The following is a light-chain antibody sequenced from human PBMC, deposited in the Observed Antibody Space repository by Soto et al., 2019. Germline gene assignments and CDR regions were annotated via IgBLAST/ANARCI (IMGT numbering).Light chain of an antibody. CDR1: SSDVGGYNY. CDR3: SSYAGFNNYVV. V-gene: IGLV2-8*01. CDR2: GVT. J-gene: IGLJ2*01. Sequence: QSALTQPPSASGSPGQSVTISCTGTSSDVGGYNYVSWYQQYPGKAPKLMIDGVTKRPSGVPDRFSGSKYGNTASLTVSGRQAEDEDDYYCSSYAGFNNYVVFGGGTKLTLL.